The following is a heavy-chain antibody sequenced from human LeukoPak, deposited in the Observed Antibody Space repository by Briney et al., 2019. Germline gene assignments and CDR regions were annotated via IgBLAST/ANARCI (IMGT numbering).Heavy chain of an antibody. Sequence: GFLGPSFAGSGIHFSRHNKKRVRQAPGKGLEWVSSISSSSSYIYYADSVKGRFTISRDNAKNSLYLQMNSLRAEDTAVYYCAREVVPAAIGAFDYWGQGTLVTVSS. CDR2: ISSSSSYI. CDR3: AREVVPAAIGAFDY. CDR1: GIHFSRHN. V-gene: IGHV3-21*01. D-gene: IGHD2-2*02. J-gene: IGHJ4*02.